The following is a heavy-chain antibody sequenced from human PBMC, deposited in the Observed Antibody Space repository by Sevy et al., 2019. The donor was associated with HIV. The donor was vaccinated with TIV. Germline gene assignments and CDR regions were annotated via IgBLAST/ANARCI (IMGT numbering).Heavy chain of an antibody. CDR2: IHNDGTT. Sequence: GGSLRLSCVVSGFRVSNNYLSWVRHAPGKGLEWVSVIHNDGTTIYADSAKGRFTVSRDKSQNKMFLQMSGFRVDDTAVYYCARGDAAYDGRWDIFDFWGRGTMVTVSS. V-gene: IGHV3-53*01. J-gene: IGHJ3*01. D-gene: IGHD2-15*01. CDR3: ARGDAAYDGRWDIFDF. CDR1: GFRVSNNY.